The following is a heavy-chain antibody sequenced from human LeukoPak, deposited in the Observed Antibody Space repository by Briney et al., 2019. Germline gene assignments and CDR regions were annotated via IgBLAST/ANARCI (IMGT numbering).Heavy chain of an antibody. Sequence: ASVKVSCKASGYTFTNYYIHWVRQAPGQGLEWMGLINPSGGYTNYAQKSQGRVTMTRDTSTSTVYMELSSLRSEDTAVYYCARGLHLRYYDRSGYFDYWGQGTLVTVSS. CDR1: GYTFTNYY. CDR3: ARGLHLRYYDRSGYFDY. D-gene: IGHD3-22*01. V-gene: IGHV1-46*01. CDR2: INPSGGYT. J-gene: IGHJ4*02.